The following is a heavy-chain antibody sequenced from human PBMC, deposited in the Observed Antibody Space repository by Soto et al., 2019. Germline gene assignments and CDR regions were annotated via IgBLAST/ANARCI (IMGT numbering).Heavy chain of an antibody. D-gene: IGHD6-6*01. CDR3: AKERYSSSSPDFDY. CDR1: GFTFSSYG. J-gene: IGHJ4*02. V-gene: IGHV3-30*18. Sequence: GGSLRLSCAASGFTFSSYGMHWVRQAPGKGLEWVAVISYDGSNKYYADSVKGRFTISRDNSKNTLYLQMNSLRAEDTAVYYCAKERYSSSSPDFDYWGQGTLDTVSS. CDR2: ISYDGSNK.